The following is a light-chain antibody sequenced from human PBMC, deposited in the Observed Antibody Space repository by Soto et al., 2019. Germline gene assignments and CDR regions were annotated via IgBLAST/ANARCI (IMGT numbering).Light chain of an antibody. V-gene: IGKV3-20*01. Sequence: EIVLTQSPGTLSLSPRERATLSCRASQSVSNNNLAWYQHRPGQAPRLLIYGASTRAPGIPDRFSGSGSGTDFTLTISRLEPEDFAVYYCQQYAASPRTFGQGTQVEV. J-gene: IGKJ1*01. CDR2: GAS. CDR1: QSVSNNN. CDR3: QQYAASPRT.